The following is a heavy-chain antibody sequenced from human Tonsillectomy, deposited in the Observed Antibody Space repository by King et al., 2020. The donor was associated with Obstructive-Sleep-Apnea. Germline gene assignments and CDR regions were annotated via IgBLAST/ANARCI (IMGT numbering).Heavy chain of an antibody. CDR1: GYTFTGYY. CDR3: ARDIGDYDYVWGSYPILDY. D-gene: IGHD3-16*02. V-gene: IGHV1-2*04. CDR2: INPNSGGT. Sequence: VQLVESGAEVKKPGASVKVSCKASGYTFTGYYMHWVRQAPGQGLEWMGWINPNSGGTNYAQKFQGWVTMTRDTSISTAYMELSRLRSDDTAVYYCARDIGDYDYVWGSYPILDYRGQGTLVTVSS. J-gene: IGHJ4*02.